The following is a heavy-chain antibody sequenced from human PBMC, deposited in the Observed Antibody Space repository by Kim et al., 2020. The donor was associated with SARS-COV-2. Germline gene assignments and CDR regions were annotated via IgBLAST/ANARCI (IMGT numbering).Heavy chain of an antibody. CDR1: GGSISSSSYY. V-gene: IGHV4-39*01. Sequence: SETLSLTCTVSGGSISSSSYYWGWIRQPPGKGLEWIGSIYYSGSTYYNPSLKSRVTISVDTSKNQFSLKLSSVTAADTAVYYCARRGYYNFDFDYWGQGTLVTVSS. CDR3: ARRGYYNFDFDY. D-gene: IGHD3-9*01. CDR2: IYYSGST. J-gene: IGHJ4*02.